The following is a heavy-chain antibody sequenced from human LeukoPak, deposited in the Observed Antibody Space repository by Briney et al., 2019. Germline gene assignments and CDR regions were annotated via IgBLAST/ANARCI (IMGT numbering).Heavy chain of an antibody. V-gene: IGHV4-59*02. CDR2: INHTGTT. CDR1: GGSVSNYY. J-gene: IGHJ5*02. CDR3: ARFMSLQGFDP. Sequence: PSETLSLTCTVSGGSVSNYYWSWIRHPPGKTLELIGYINHTGTTIYSPSLMSRLTISVNTSKNQFFLKLTSVTAADTAMYYCARFMSLQGFDPWGQGTLVTVSS.